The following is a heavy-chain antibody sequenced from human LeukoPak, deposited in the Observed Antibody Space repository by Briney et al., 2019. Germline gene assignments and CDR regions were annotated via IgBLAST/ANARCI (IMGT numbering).Heavy chain of an antibody. V-gene: IGHV3-23*01. J-gene: IGHJ4*02. CDR3: AIDPNWGTHS. D-gene: IGHD7-27*01. Sequence: PGGSLRLSCAASGFTFSTYTMYWVRHPPGRRLEWVSIIGNNGGGIHYADSVRGRFTISRDNSKNALYLQMNSLRVEDTAVYYCAIDPNWGTHSWGQGVLVTVSS. CDR2: IGNNGGGI. CDR1: GFTFSTYT.